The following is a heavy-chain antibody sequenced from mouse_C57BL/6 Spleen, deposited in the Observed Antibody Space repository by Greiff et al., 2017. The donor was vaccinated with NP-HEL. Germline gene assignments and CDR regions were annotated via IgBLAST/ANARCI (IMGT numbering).Heavy chain of an antibody. D-gene: IGHD2-10*02. Sequence: VQLQQSGAELVKPGASVKISCKASGYAFSSYWMNWVKQRPGKGLEWIGQIYPGDGDTNYNGKFKGKATLTADKSSSTAYMQLSSLTSEDAAVYFWAREGISNEEYARGLAYWGQGTLVTVAA. CDR3: AREGISNEEYARGLAY. J-gene: IGHJ3*01. CDR2: IYPGDGDT. CDR1: GYAFSSYW. V-gene: IGHV1-80*01.